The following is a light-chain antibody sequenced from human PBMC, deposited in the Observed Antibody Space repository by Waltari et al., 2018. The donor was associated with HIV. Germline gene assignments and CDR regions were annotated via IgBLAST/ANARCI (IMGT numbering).Light chain of an antibody. Sequence: QSLLTQPPSASATPGQRVTIACSRRTSNTGRNTVNWYQQLPGTAPKLLIYSNNQRPSGVPDRFSGSKSGTSASLAISGLQSEDEADYYCAAWDGSLNGRVVFGGGTKLTVL. CDR2: SNN. CDR3: AAWDGSLNGRVV. J-gene: IGLJ2*01. CDR1: TSNTGRNT. V-gene: IGLV1-44*01.